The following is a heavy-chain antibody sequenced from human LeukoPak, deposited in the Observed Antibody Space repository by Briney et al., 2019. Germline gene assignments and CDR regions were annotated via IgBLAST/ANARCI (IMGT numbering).Heavy chain of an antibody. Sequence: SETLSLTCTVSGGSVSSGSYYWSWIRQPPGKGLEWIGHMYYRGSANHNPSLKSRLTISVDTSKNQFSLRLSSVTAADTAVYYCARVVANWFDPWGQGTLVTVSS. J-gene: IGHJ5*02. CDR1: GGSVSSGSYY. V-gene: IGHV4-61*01. CDR3: ARVVANWFDP. CDR2: MYYRGSA. D-gene: IGHD5-12*01.